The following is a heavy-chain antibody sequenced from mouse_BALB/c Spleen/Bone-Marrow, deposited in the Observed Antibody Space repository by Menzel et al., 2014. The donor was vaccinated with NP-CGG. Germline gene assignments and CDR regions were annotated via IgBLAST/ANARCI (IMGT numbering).Heavy chain of an antibody. CDR1: GYTFTDYY. D-gene: IGHD2-12*01. Sequence: EVQLQQSGPELVKPGASMKMSCKASGYTFTDYYMNWVRQSHGKSLEWIGDINPKNGDTFYNQKFKDKATLTVDRSSSTAYMQLDSLTSEDSAAHYCVMGSRLYWYFDVWGAGTTVTVSS. CDR2: INPKNGDT. V-gene: IGHV1-26*01. J-gene: IGHJ1*01. CDR3: VMGSRLYWYFDV.